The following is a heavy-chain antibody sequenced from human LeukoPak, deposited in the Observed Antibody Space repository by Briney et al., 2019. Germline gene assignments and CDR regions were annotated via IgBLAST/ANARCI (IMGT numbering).Heavy chain of an antibody. D-gene: IGHD3-22*01. V-gene: IGHV3-23*01. CDR1: GFTFSSYS. CDR3: ASQYYYDSSGYSNDAFDI. J-gene: IGHJ3*02. CDR2: ISGSGGST. Sequence: PGGSLRLSCAASGFTFSSYSMNWVRQAPGKGLEWVSAISGSGGSTYYADSVKGRFTISRDNSKNTLYLQMNSLRAEDPAVYYCASQYYYDSSGYSNDAFDIWGQGTMVTVSS.